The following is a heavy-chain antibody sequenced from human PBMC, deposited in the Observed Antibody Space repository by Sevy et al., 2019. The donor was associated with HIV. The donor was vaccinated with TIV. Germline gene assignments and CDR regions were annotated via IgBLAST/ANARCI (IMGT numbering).Heavy chain of an antibody. V-gene: IGHV4-39*01. CDR3: ARHVRPSNYYDSSVGIDY. J-gene: IGHJ4*02. CDR1: GGSISSSSYY. CDR2: IYYSGST. Sequence: SETLSLTCTVSGGSISSSSYYWGWIRQPPGKGLEWIGSIYYSGSTYYHPSLKSRVTISVDTSKNQFSLKLSSVTAADTAVYYCARHVRPSNYYDSSVGIDYWGQGTLVTVSS. D-gene: IGHD3-22*01.